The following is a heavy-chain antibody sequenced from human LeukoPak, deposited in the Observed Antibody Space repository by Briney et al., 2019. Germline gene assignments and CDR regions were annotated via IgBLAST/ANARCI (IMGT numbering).Heavy chain of an antibody. CDR1: GGTFSSYA. J-gene: IGHJ3*02. V-gene: IGHV1-69*06. CDR2: FIPIFDTT. Sequence: GASVKVSCKDSGGTFSSYAISWVRQAPGQGLEWMGGFIPIFDTTNYARKFQGRVTITADKSTSTAYMELSSLTSEDTALYYCAREYSGYDFGAFDIWGQGTMVTVSS. D-gene: IGHD5-12*01. CDR3: AREYSGYDFGAFDI.